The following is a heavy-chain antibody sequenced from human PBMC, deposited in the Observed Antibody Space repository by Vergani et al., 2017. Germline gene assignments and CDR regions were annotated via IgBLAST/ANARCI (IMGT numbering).Heavy chain of an antibody. D-gene: IGHD3-9*01. CDR3: ARGDYGILTGYRY. CDR2: INPSGGHT. CDR1: GYTFSNNY. J-gene: IGHJ4*02. Sequence: QVQVVQSGAEVKKSGASVKVSCKTSGYTFSNNYMHWVRQAPGQGLEWMGIINPSGGHTNYAQKFQGRVTITRDTSTGTVYMELDSLGSEDTAIYYCARGDYGILTGYRYWGEGTLVTVSA. V-gene: IGHV1-46*03.